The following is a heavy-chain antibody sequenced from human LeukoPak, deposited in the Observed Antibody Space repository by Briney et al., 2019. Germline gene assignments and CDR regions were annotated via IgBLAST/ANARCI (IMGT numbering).Heavy chain of an antibody. Sequence: SETLSLTCTVSGGSISSGGYYWSWIRQHPGKGLERIGYIYYSGSTYYNPSLKSRVTISVDTSKNQFSLKLSSVTAADTAVYYCARIVVVLGKAFDYWGQGTLVTVSS. CDR1: GGSISSGGYY. J-gene: IGHJ4*02. V-gene: IGHV4-31*03. CDR2: IYYSGST. CDR3: ARIVVVLGKAFDY. D-gene: IGHD2-15*01.